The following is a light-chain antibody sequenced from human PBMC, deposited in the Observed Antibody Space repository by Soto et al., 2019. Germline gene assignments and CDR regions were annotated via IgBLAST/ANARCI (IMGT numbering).Light chain of an antibody. J-gene: IGKJ4*01. Sequence: DIQMTQSPSSVSASVGDTVTITCRASQTISSWLAWYQQKPGKAPELLIYAASSLQSGVPSRFCGRGSGTHFTLTIASLQPEDFATYYCQQTDSFPLTFGGGTKVEI. CDR2: AAS. CDR1: QTISSW. CDR3: QQTDSFPLT. V-gene: IGKV1D-12*01.